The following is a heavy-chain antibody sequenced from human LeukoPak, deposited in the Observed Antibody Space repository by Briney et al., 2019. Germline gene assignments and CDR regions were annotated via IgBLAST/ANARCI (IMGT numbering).Heavy chain of an antibody. CDR3: AREVSTQAIHGFDP. V-gene: IGHV3-23*01. Sequence: PGGSLRLSCAASGFTFSSNGMSWVRQAPGKGLEWVSGISGSTGGTYYADSVKGRFTMSRDNSKNTLYLQMNILRLEDTAVYYCAREVSTQAIHGFDPWGQGTLVTVSS. J-gene: IGHJ5*02. D-gene: IGHD2-21*01. CDR1: GFTFSSNG. CDR2: ISGSTGGT.